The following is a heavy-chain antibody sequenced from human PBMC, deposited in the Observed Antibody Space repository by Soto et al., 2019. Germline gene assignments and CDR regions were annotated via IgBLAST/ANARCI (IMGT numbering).Heavy chain of an antibody. CDR3: AKDPAYGDYGDY. D-gene: IGHD4-17*01. Sequence: EVQLLESGGGLVQPGGSLRLSCAASGFTFSSYAMSWVRQAPGKGLEWVSAISGSGGSTYYADSVKDRFTISRDNSKNTLYLQMNSLRAEDTAVYYCAKDPAYGDYGDYWGQGTLVTVSS. CDR2: ISGSGGST. J-gene: IGHJ4*02. V-gene: IGHV3-23*01. CDR1: GFTFSSYA.